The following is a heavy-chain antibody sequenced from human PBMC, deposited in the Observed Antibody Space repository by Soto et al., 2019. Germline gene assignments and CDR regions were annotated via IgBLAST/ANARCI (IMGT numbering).Heavy chain of an antibody. Sequence: EVQLVESGGVVVQPGGSLRLSCAASGFTFDDYTMQWVRQAPGKGLEWVSLISWDGGSTYYADSVKGRFTISRDNSKNSLYLQMNSLRTEDTALYYCAKDLGSVAGTVFDYWGQGTLVTVSS. V-gene: IGHV3-43*01. J-gene: IGHJ4*02. CDR3: AKDLGSVAGTVFDY. CDR1: GFTFDDYT. D-gene: IGHD6-19*01. CDR2: ISWDGGST.